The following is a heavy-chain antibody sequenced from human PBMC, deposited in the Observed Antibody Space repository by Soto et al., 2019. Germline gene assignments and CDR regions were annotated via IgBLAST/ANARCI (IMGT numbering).Heavy chain of an antibody. CDR2: IYYRGST. CDR1: GGSVSSGSYY. V-gene: IGHV4-61*01. Sequence: PSETLSLTCTVSGGSVSSGSYYWSWIRQPPGKGLEWIGYIYYRGSTNYNPSLKSRVTISVDTSKNQFSLKLSSVTAADTSVYYCARVSYYDSSGYTPGYKWFVPWGQGTLV. CDR3: ARVSYYDSSGYTPGYKWFVP. J-gene: IGHJ5*02. D-gene: IGHD3-22*01.